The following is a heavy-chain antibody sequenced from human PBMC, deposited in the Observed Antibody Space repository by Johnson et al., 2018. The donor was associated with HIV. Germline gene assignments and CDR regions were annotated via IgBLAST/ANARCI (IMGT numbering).Heavy chain of an antibody. D-gene: IGHD6-6*01. CDR3: ARICSSYAFDI. Sequence: VQLVESGGDLVQPGRSLRLSCTASGFTFGDFPMSWFRQAPGKGLEWVGFIRSKAYGGTTEYAASVKGRFTISRDDSKSIAYLQMNSLQTEETAGYFCARICSSYAFDIWGQGTVVTVSS. J-gene: IGHJ3*02. CDR2: IRSKAYGGTT. V-gene: IGHV3-49*03. CDR1: GFTFGDFP.